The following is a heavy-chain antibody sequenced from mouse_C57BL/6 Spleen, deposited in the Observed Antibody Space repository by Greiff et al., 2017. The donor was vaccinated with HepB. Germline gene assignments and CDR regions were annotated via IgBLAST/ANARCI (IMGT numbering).Heavy chain of an antibody. CDR3: ARDGDYYGSSYLYYAMDY. V-gene: IGHV3-6*01. Sequence: EVQLQESGPGLVKPSQSLSLTCSVPGYSITSGYYWNWIRQFPGNKLEWMGYISYDGSNNYNPSLKNRISITRDTSKNQFFLKLNSVTTEDTATYYCARDGDYYGSSYLYYAMDYWGQGTSVTVSS. J-gene: IGHJ4*01. CDR2: ISYDGSN. CDR1: GYSITSGYY. D-gene: IGHD1-1*01.